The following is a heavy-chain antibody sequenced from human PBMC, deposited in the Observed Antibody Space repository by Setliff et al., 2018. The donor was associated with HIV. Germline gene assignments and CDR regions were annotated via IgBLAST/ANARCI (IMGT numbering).Heavy chain of an antibody. Sequence: GASVKVSCKTSRGTFSSFALSWVRQAPGQGLEWMGGIIPTFGTSNYAQKFQGRVTITADESMTTAYMELSGLKYEDTAVYYCARGREKQWPVLADCLFDFWGQGTLVTVSS. V-gene: IGHV1-69*13. J-gene: IGHJ4*02. CDR3: ARGREKQWPVLADCLFDF. CDR1: RGTFSSFA. D-gene: IGHD6-19*01. CDR2: IIPTFGTS.